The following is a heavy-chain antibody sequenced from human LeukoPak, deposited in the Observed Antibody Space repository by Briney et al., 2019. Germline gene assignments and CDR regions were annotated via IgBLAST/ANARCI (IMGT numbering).Heavy chain of an antibody. D-gene: IGHD6-6*01. CDR1: GGSISSYY. CDR3: ASGRFGYSSSSDY. V-gene: IGHV4-59*01. CDR2: IYYSGST. Sequence: PSETLSLTCTVSGGSISSYYWSWIRQPPGKGLEWIGYIYYSGSTNYNPSLKSRVTISVDTSKNQFSLKLSSVTAADTAVYYCASGRFGYSSSSDYWGQRTLVTVSS. J-gene: IGHJ4*02.